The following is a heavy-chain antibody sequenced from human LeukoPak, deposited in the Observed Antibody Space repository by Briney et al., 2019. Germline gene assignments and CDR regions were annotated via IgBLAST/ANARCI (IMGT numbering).Heavy chain of an antibody. CDR1: EFAFSTYN. V-gene: IGHV3-48*01. CDR2: ISTGSSTT. CDR3: ARDRSNSGHDY. Sequence: PGGSLRLSCAASEFAFSTYNMNWVRQAPGKGLEWVSYISTGSSTTYYADSVKGRFTISRDNVENSLYLQMNSLRAEDTAVYYCARDRSNSGHDYWGQGTLVTVSS. D-gene: IGHD4-11*01. J-gene: IGHJ4*02.